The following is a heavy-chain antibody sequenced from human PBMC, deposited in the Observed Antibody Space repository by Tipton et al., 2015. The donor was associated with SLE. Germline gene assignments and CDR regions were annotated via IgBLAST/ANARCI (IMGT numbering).Heavy chain of an antibody. CDR2: IKWNSNII. D-gene: IGHD1-26*01. CDR3: VLGEWEQRAGDDFEV. CDR1: GVTFDKFA. J-gene: IGHJ3*01. V-gene: IGHV3-9*01. Sequence: SLRLSCEASGVTFDKFAMHWVRQAPGKGLGWVSGIKWNSNIIGYVGYVKGRFTISRDNAKNSVYLEMDSLRPEDTALYYCVLGEWEQRAGDDFEVWGPGTRVIVSS.